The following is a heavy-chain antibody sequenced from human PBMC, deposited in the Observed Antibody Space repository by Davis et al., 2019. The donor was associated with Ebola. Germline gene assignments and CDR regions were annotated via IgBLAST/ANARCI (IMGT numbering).Heavy chain of an antibody. Sequence: PGGSLRLSCAASGFTFSGSAMHWVRQASGKGLEWVGRIRSKANSYATAYAASVKGRFTISRDDSKNTAYLQMNSLRAEDTAVYYCARDAYGCSSTSCYYYYGMDVWGQGTTVTVSS. D-gene: IGHD2-2*01. CDR3: ARDAYGCSSTSCYYYYGMDV. CDR2: IRSKANSYAT. J-gene: IGHJ6*02. V-gene: IGHV3-73*01. CDR1: GFTFSGSA.